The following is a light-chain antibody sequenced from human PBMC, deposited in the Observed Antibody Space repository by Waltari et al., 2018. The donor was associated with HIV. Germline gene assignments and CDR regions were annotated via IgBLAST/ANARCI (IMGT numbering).Light chain of an antibody. Sequence: QSALTQPRSVSGSPGQSVTISCTGTSSDVGGYNYVSCYQQHPGKAPKLMIYEVSKRPSGVPDRFSGSKSGNTASLTISGLQAEDEADYYCCSYAGSYTFEVFGGGTKLTVL. J-gene: IGLJ3*02. CDR1: SSDVGGYNY. V-gene: IGLV2-11*01. CDR2: EVS. CDR3: CSYAGSYTFEV.